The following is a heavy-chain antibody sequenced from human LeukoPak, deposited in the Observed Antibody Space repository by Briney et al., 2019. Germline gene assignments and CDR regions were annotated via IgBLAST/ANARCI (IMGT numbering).Heavy chain of an antibody. V-gene: IGHV4-39*01. CDR1: GGSISSSGYY. J-gene: IGHJ2*01. CDR3: TRLNDYAWYFDL. D-gene: IGHD4-17*01. Sequence: PSETLSLTCTVSGGSISSSGYYWGWIRQPPGKGLEWIGSIYYSGSTYYNPSLKSRVIISVDTSKNQFSLKLSSVTAADTAVYYCTRLNDYAWYFDLWGRGTLVTVSS. CDR2: IYYSGST.